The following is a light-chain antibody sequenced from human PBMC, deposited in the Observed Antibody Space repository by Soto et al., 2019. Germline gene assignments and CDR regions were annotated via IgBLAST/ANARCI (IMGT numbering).Light chain of an antibody. CDR3: QQYNSYSPT. CDR1: QSLNKY. CDR2: HAS. Sequence: DVHMSQSPSTLSASVGYRVTITCRASQSLNKYLAWYQQKPGKAPKLLIYHASSLESGVPSRFRGSGSGTEFTLTISSLQPDDFEPYYCQQYNSYSPTFGQGTRLEIK. J-gene: IGKJ5*01. V-gene: IGKV1-5*01.